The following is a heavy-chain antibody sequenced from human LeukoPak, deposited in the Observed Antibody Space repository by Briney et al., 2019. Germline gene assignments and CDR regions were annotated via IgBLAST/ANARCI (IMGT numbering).Heavy chain of an antibody. J-gene: IGHJ6*03. V-gene: IGHV4-39*07. CDR1: GGSISSSSYY. Sequence: SETLSLTCTVSGGSISSSSYYWSWIRQPPGKGLEWIGEINHSGSTNYNPSLKSRVTISVDTSKNQFSLKLSSVTAADTAVYYCARGKMNYDSSGYYYYYYMDVWGKGTTVTVSS. CDR3: ARGKMNYDSSGYYYYYYMDV. CDR2: INHSGST. D-gene: IGHD3-22*01.